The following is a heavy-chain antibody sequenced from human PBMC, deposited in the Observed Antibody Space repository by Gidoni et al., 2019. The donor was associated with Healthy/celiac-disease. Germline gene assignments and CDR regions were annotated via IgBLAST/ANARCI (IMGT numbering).Heavy chain of an antibody. Sequence: EVQLVESGGGLVQPGRSLRLSCAASGFTFDDYAMHWVRQAPGKGLEWVSGISWNSGSIGYADSVKGRFTISRDNAKNSLYLQMNSLRAEDTALYYCAKDNTRPPLGYCSGGSCYSYGMDVWGQGTTVTVSS. J-gene: IGHJ6*02. CDR3: AKDNTRPPLGYCSGGSCYSYGMDV. CDR2: ISWNSGSI. D-gene: IGHD2-15*01. CDR1: GFTFDDYA. V-gene: IGHV3-9*01.